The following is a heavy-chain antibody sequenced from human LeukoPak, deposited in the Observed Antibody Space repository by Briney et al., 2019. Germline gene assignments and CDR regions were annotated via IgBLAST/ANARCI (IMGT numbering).Heavy chain of an antibody. J-gene: IGHJ4*02. V-gene: IGHV4-59*08. CDR1: GGPFSGYY. Sequence: SETLSLTCTVSGGPFSGYYWSWIRQTPGKGLEWIGYIYSSGTTNYNRSLQSRVFISLDTPKNQFSLRVTSVTAADTAMYFCARRISSWNVYIDKWGQGIQVTVAS. D-gene: IGHD1-1*01. CDR2: IYSSGTT. CDR3: ARRISSWNVYIDK.